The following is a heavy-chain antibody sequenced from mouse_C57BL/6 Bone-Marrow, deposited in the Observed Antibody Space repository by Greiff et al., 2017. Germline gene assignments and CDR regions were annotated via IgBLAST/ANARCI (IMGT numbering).Heavy chain of an antibody. CDR3: ARYDYDGEFAY. CDR1: GYSFTGYY. D-gene: IGHD2-4*01. Sequence: EVQRVESGPELVKPGASVKISCKASGYSFTGYYMNWVKQSPEKSLEWIGEINPSTGGTTYNQKFKAKATLTVDKSSSTAYMQLKSLTSEDSAVYYCARYDYDGEFAYWGQGTLVTVSA. CDR2: INPSTGGT. J-gene: IGHJ3*01. V-gene: IGHV1-42*01.